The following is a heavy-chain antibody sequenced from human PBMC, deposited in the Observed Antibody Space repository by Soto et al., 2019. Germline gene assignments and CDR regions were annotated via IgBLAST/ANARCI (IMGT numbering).Heavy chain of an antibody. Sequence: GGSLRLSCAASGFSFRIFGMHWVRQAPGKGLEWVAVISYDGSNKYYADSVKGRFTISRDNSKNTLYLQMNSLRAEDTAVYYCATTYSSSSVYYSSSWYSPRGYYYGMDVWGQGTTVTVSS. CDR2: ISYDGSNK. CDR1: GFSFRIFG. V-gene: IGHV3-30*03. J-gene: IGHJ6*02. D-gene: IGHD6-13*01. CDR3: ATTYSSSSVYYSSSWYSPRGYYYGMDV.